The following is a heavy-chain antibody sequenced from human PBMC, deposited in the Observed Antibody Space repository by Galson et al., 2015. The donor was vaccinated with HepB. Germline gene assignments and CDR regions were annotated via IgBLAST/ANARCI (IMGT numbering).Heavy chain of an antibody. J-gene: IGHJ6*02. CDR1: GYTFTSYS. CDR2: VSGYNGNI. CDR3: ARGDGDYVWRSNNYYYGMDD. V-gene: IGHV1-18*04. D-gene: IGHD3-16*01. Sequence: SLRVSCKASGYTFTSYSMSWVRQAPGQGLEWVGWVSGYNGNIYYAQKLKGRFTMTTDTSTSEAFMDLRSLRSDDTAVYYCARGDGDYVWRSNNYYYGMDDWGQGTPVTVSS.